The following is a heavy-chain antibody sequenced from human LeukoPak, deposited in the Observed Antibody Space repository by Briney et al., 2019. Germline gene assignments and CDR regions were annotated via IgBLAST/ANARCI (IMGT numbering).Heavy chain of an antibody. CDR3: ARVKPGYQLWRIGGPFDY. CDR1: GGSFSGYY. V-gene: IGHV4-34*01. J-gene: IGHJ4*02. D-gene: IGHD2-2*01. CDR2: INHSGST. Sequence: PSETLSLTCAAYGGSFSGYYWSWIRQPPGKGLEWVGEINHSGSTNYNPSLKSRVTISVDTSKNQFSLKLSSVTAADTAVYYCARVKPGYQLWRIGGPFDYWGQGTLVTVSS.